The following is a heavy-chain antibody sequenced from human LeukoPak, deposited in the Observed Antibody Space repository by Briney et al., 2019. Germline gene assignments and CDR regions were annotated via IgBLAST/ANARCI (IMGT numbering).Heavy chain of an antibody. CDR3: ARDDSRGFAY. CDR1: GFTFSSYW. CDR2: IDNDGSST. J-gene: IGHJ4*02. Sequence: GGSLGLSCAASGFTFSSYWMHWVRQAPGKGLVWVSRIDNDGSSTSYADSVKGRFTISRDNAKNTLYLQINSLRAEDTAVYYCARDDSRGFAYWGQGTLVTVSS. D-gene: IGHD2-21*01. V-gene: IGHV3-74*01.